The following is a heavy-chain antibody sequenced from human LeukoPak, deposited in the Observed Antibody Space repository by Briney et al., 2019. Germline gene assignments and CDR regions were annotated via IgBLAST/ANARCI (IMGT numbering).Heavy chain of an antibody. V-gene: IGHV3-23*01. Sequence: GGSLRLSCAASGFTFSNYWMSWVRQAPGKGLEWVSAISGSGSRTYYADSVKGRFTISRDNSEATLYLQMNRLRAEDTAIYYCAKDPRGVWFGELNDWGQGTLVTVSS. J-gene: IGHJ4*02. CDR3: AKDPRGVWFGELND. CDR2: ISGSGSRT. CDR1: GFTFSNYW. D-gene: IGHD3-10*01.